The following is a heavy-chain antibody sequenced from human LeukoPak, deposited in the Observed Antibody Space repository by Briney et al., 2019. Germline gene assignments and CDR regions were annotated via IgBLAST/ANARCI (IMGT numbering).Heavy chain of an antibody. CDR2: ISGSGGST. V-gene: IGHV3-23*01. CDR3: AKALTAPGLFDY. CDR1: GFTFSSYA. J-gene: IGHJ4*02. D-gene: IGHD1-14*01. Sequence: GGSLRLSCAASGFTFSSYAMSWVRQAPGEGLEWVSAISGSGGSTYYADSVKGRFTISRDNSKNTLYLQINSLRAKDTAVYYCAKALTAPGLFDYWGQGTLVTVSS.